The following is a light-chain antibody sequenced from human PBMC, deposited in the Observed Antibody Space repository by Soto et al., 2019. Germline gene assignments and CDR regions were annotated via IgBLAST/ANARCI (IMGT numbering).Light chain of an antibody. Sequence: EIVLTQSPATLSLSPGERATLSCRASQSIRCYLAWYQQKPGQAPRLLIYDTSNRAAGVSARFSGSGSGTDFALTIRSLEPEDSAVYYCQMRCSWPPDTFGQGTKLLIK. CDR1: QSIRCY. CDR3: QMRCSWPPDT. CDR2: DTS. V-gene: IGKV3-11*01. J-gene: IGKJ2*01.